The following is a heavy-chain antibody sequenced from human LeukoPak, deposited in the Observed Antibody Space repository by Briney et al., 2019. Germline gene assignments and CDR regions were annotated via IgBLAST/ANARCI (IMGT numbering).Heavy chain of an antibody. D-gene: IGHD1-26*01. CDR3: ARDNGGYAYFDY. J-gene: IGHJ4*01. CDR2: IYYSGST. V-gene: IGHV4-59*01. Sequence: SETLSLTCTVSGGSISSYYWSWIRQPPGKGLEWIGYIYYSGSTNYNPSLKSRVTISVAMSKNQFSLKLSSLTAADTSVYYCARDNGGYAYFDYWGHGTLVTASS. CDR1: GGSISSYY.